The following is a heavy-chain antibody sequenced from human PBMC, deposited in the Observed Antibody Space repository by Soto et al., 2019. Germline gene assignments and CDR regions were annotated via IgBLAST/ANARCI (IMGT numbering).Heavy chain of an antibody. CDR2: ISSASSTT. J-gene: IGHJ6*03. V-gene: IGHV3-48*01. Sequence: EEQLVESGGALVQPGGSLRLSCAASGFTFNRFGMNWVRQAPGKGLEWSSYISSASSTTQYAESVKGRFTISRDNARDSLYLQMSSLRVEDTAVYYCARRPLWSGLSDYYYMDVWGKGTTVTVSS. CDR3: ARRPLWSGLSDYYYMDV. D-gene: IGHD3-3*01. CDR1: GFTFNRFG.